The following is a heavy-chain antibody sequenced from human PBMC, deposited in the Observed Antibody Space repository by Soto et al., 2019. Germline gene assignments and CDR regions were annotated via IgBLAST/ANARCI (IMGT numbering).Heavy chain of an antibody. CDR2: ISVYSGKT. CDR1: GYTFSSYG. CDR3: ARSAMAGDYYYYGMDV. Sequence: ASVKVSCKASGYTFSSYGITWVRQAPGQGLEWMGWISVYSGKTSYAQKLQDRVTMSTDTSTSTAYMELRSLRSDATAFYYCARSAMAGDYYYYGMDVWGRGTTVTVSS. V-gene: IGHV1-18*04. D-gene: IGHD6-19*01. J-gene: IGHJ6*02.